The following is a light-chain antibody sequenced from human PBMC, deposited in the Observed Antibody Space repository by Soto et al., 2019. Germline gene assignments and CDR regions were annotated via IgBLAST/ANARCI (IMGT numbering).Light chain of an antibody. J-gene: IGKJ5*01. V-gene: IGKV3-20*01. CDR3: KQSDNSQIT. CDR1: ESISSSF. Sequence: EIVVTQSPGTLSRSLVERAPRICGSSESISSSFLAWYQQKPGQADRLLIYGEYSRATGIPDRFSGTGSETAFTLTIRRLEPEDFAVYYCKQSDNSQITFGKGTRVEIK. CDR2: GEY.